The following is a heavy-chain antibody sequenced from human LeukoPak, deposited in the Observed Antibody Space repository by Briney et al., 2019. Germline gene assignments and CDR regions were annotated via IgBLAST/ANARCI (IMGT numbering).Heavy chain of an antibody. CDR1: GFIFRNYA. CDR2: ISGSGDTT. CDR3: AKESPHFDY. J-gene: IGHJ4*02. V-gene: IGHV3-23*01. Sequence: GGSLRLSCAASGFIFRNYAMSWVRQAPGKGLEWVSTISGSGDTTYNADSVKGRFTISRDNSKNTLYLQMNSLRAEDTAIYYCAKESPHFDYWGQGTLVTVSS.